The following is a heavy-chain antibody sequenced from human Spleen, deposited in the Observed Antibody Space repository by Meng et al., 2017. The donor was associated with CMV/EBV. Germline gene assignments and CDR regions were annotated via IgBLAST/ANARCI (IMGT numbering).Heavy chain of an antibody. D-gene: IGHD5-18*01. Sequence: YWSWIRQPPGKGLVWIGEINHSGSTNYNPSLKSRVTISVDTSKNQFSLKRSSVTAADTAVYYCARGGRSSSGYSYGYGSSREGYYFDYWGQGTLVTVSS. CDR3: ARGGRSSSGYSYGYGSSREGYYFDY. CDR2: INHSGST. CDR1: Y. V-gene: IGHV4-34*01. J-gene: IGHJ4*02.